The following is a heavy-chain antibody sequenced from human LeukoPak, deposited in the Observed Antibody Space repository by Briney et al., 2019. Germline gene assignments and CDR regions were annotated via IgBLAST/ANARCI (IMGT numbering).Heavy chain of an antibody. CDR3: AASRYFDY. J-gene: IGHJ4*02. Sequence: PSETLSLTCAVYGGSFCGYYWSWIRQPPGKGMEWIGEINHSGSTNYNPSLKSRVTISVDTSKNQFSLKLSSVTAADTAVYYCAASRYFDYWGQGTLVTVSS. CDR1: GGSFCGYY. CDR2: INHSGST. V-gene: IGHV4-34*01. D-gene: IGHD6-25*01.